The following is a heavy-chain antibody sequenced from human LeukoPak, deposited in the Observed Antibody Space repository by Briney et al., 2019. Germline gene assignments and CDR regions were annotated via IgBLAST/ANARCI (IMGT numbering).Heavy chain of an antibody. D-gene: IGHD6-19*01. CDR3: ARSGQWLTPYYFDY. CDR1: GFTFSSYW. V-gene: IGHV3-7*01. Sequence: GGSLRLSCAASGFTFSSYWMSWVRQAPGKGLEWVANIKQDGSEKYYVDSVKGRFTISRDNAKNSLYLQMNSLRAEDTAVYYCARSGQWLTPYYFDYWGQGTLVTVPS. CDR2: IKQDGSEK. J-gene: IGHJ4*02.